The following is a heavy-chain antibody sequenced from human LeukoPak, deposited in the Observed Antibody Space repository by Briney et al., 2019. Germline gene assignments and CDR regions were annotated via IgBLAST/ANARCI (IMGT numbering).Heavy chain of an antibody. V-gene: IGHV3-21*01. CDR1: GFTFSSYS. CDR3: AKNSLSFSGWYDLDY. D-gene: IGHD6-19*01. CDR2: ISSSSSYI. J-gene: IGHJ4*02. Sequence: SGGSLRLSCAASGFTFSSYSMNWVRQAPGKGLEWVSSISSSSSYIYYADSVKGRFTISRDNSKNTLYLQMNSLRAEDTAVYYCAKNSLSFSGWYDLDYWGQGTLVTVSS.